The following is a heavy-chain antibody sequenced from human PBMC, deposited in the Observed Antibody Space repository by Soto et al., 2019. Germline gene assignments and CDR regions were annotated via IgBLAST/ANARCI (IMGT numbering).Heavy chain of an antibody. J-gene: IGHJ5*02. D-gene: IGHD1-1*01. V-gene: IGHV4-4*07. CDR2: IYATGST. CDR1: GASLARYY. Sequence: SETLSLTCNVSGASLARYYWSWIRQPPGKGLEWIGRIYATGSTDYNPSLKSRLTMSVDMSKKQFSLTLRSVTAADTAMYYCVRDGTKNLRDCFAPWGQG. CDR3: VRDGTKNLRDCFAP.